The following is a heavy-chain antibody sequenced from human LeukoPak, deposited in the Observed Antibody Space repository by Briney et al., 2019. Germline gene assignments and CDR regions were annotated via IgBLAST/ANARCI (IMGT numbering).Heavy chain of an antibody. CDR3: ARVFSLWRRRYYFDY. CDR1: GYTFTSYG. D-gene: IGHD3-3*01. CDR2: ISAYNGNT. J-gene: IGHJ4*02. V-gene: IGHV1-18*01. Sequence: ASVKVSCKASGYTFTSYGISWVRQAPGQGLEWMGWISAYNGNTNYAQKLQGRVTMTTDTSTSTAYMELRSLRSDDTAVYYCARVFSLWRRRYYFDYWGQGTLVTVSS.